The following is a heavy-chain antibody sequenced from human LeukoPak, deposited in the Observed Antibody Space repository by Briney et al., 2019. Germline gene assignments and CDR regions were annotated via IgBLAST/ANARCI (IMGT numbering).Heavy chain of an antibody. CDR2: ISGTGGST. J-gene: IGHJ4*02. V-gene: IGHV3-23*01. CDR3: AKEPNLSIATSGMYFDY. D-gene: IGHD6-13*01. CDR1: GFTFSSYA. Sequence: GGSLRLSCAASGFTFSSYAMGWVRQAPGKGLEWLSVISGTGGSTNYADSVKGRFTISRDNSKKALYLQMNSLRAEDTAVYYCAKEPNLSIATSGMYFDYWGQGTLVTVSS.